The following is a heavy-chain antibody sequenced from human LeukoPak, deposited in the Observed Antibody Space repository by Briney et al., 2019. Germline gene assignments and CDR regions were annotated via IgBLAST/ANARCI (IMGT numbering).Heavy chain of an antibody. Sequence: GGSLRLSCAASGFTFSSYGMDWVRQAPGKGLEWVAFIRDDGTNKYYADSVKGRFTISRDNSKNTLFLQMNSLRVEDTAVYYCASGSGGRELLDYWGQGTLVTVSS. V-gene: IGHV3-30*02. D-gene: IGHD3-10*01. CDR3: ASGSGGRELLDY. J-gene: IGHJ4*02. CDR1: GFTFSSYG. CDR2: IRDDGTNK.